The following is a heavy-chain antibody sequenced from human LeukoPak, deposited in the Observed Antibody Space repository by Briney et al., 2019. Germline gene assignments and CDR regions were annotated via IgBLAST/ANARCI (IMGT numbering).Heavy chain of an antibody. V-gene: IGHV3-20*04. Sequence: GGSLRLSCAASGLTTADYGMSWVRQAPGKGLEWVSGIDWSGEATQYADSVEGRFTISRDNAANALYLQMNSLTAEDTALYYCARDLSATWYSLGYWGRGTLDTVSS. D-gene: IGHD2-21*02. CDR1: GLTTADYG. CDR3: ARDLSATWYSLGY. CDR2: IDWSGEAT. J-gene: IGHJ4*02.